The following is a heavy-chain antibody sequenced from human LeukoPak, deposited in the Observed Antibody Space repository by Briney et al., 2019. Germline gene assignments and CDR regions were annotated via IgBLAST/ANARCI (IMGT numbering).Heavy chain of an antibody. CDR3: AGRDY. CDR2: VFTSGST. J-gene: IGHJ4*02. CDR1: GASISNYY. V-gene: IGHV4-4*07. Sequence: KPSETLSLTCTVSGASISNYYWSWIRQPAGKGLEWTGRVFTSGSTNYNPSFRSRVTISVDKSKNQLSLKLTSVTAADTAVYYCAGRDYWGQGTLVTVSS.